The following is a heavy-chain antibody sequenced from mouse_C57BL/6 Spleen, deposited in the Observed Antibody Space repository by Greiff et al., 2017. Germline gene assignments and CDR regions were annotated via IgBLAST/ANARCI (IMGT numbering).Heavy chain of an antibody. CDR2: IWGVGST. V-gene: IGHV2-6*01. CDR3: ASGGGSSPFAY. Sequence: QVQLKESGPGLVAPSQSLSITCTVSGFSLTSYGVDWVRQSPGKGLAWLGVIWGVGSTNYNSALKSRLSISKDNSKNQVFLKMNSVQTDDTAMYYCASGGGSSPFAYWGQGTLVTVSA. CDR1: GFSLTSYG. J-gene: IGHJ3*01. D-gene: IGHD1-1*01.